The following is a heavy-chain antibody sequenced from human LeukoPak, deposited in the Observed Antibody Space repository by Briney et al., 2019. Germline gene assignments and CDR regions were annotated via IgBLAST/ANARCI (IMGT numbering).Heavy chain of an antibody. V-gene: IGHV3-23*01. CDR1: GFTFSSYA. CDR3: AKEREYSSGWSPRTFDY. CDR2: ISGSGGST. D-gene: IGHD6-19*01. J-gene: IGHJ4*02. Sequence: RGGSLRLSCAASGFTFSSYAMSWVRQAPGKGLEWVSAISGSGGSTYNAESVKGRFTISRDNSKNTLYLQMNSLRAEDTAVYYCAKEREYSSGWSPRTFDYWGQGTLVTVSS.